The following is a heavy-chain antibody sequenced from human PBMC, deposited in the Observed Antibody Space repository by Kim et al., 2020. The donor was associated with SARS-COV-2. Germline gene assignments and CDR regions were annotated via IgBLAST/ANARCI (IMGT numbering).Heavy chain of an antibody. D-gene: IGHD3-22*01. CDR3: ARDSYYDSSGYYPDY. CDR1: GYTFTSYA. Sequence: ASVKVSCKASGYTFTSYAMHWVRQAPGQRLEWMGWINAGNGNTKYSQKFQGRVTITRDTSASTAYMELSSLRSEDTAVYYCARDSYYDSSGYYPDYWGQGTLVTVSS. J-gene: IGHJ4*02. V-gene: IGHV1-3*01. CDR2: INAGNGNT.